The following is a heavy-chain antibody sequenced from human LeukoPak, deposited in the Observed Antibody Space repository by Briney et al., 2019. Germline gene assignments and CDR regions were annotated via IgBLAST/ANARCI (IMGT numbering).Heavy chain of an antibody. Sequence: SETLSLTCSVSGGSVSSGSYYWSWIRQPPGKGLEWIGYIYYSGSTNYNPSLKSRVTISVDTSKNQFSLKLSSVTAADTAVYYCARGGYSYAYGMDVWGQGTTVTVSS. CDR3: ARGGYSYAYGMDV. CDR2: IYYSGST. V-gene: IGHV4-61*01. CDR1: GGSVSSGSYY. D-gene: IGHD5-18*01. J-gene: IGHJ6*02.